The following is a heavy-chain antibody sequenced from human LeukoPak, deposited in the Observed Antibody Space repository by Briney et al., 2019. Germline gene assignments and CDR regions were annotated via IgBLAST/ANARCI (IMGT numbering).Heavy chain of an antibody. J-gene: IGHJ6*03. CDR1: GGTFSSYA. D-gene: IGHD3-10*01. V-gene: IGHV1-69*13. CDR2: IIPIFGTA. CDR3: AREVRGVTDYYYYYMDV. Sequence: ASVKVSCKASGGTFSSYAISWVRQAPGQGLELMGGIIPIFGTANYAQKFQGRVTITADESTSTAYMELSSLRSEDTAVYYCAREVRGVTDYYYYYMDVWGKGTTVTVSS.